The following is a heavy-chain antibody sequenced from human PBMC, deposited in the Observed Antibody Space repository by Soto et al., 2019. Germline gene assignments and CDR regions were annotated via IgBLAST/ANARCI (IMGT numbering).Heavy chain of an antibody. Sequence: GGSLRLSCAASGFTFSSYGMHWVRQAPGKGLEWVAVIWYDGSNKYYADSVKGRFTISRDNSKNTLYLQMNSLRAEDTAVYYCARAVAHSSSTSCSSNTWVAAAELFRGMDVWGQGTTVTVSS. CDR2: IWYDGSNK. J-gene: IGHJ6*02. D-gene: IGHD2-2*01. CDR3: ARAVAHSSSTSCSSNTWVAAAELFRGMDV. V-gene: IGHV3-33*01. CDR1: GFTFSSYG.